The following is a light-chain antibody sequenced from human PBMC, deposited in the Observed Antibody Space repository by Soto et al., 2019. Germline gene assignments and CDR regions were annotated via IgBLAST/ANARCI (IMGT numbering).Light chain of an antibody. CDR2: KAS. CDR1: QSLVYSDGNTY. Sequence: DVVMTQSPLSLPVTLGQPASISCRSSQSLVYSDGNTYLNWFQQRPGQSPRRLIYKASNRDSGVPDRFSGSGSGTDFPLKISRVEAEDVGVYYCMQGTHWPPTFGQGTKVEIK. CDR3: MQGTHWPPT. V-gene: IGKV2-30*01. J-gene: IGKJ1*01.